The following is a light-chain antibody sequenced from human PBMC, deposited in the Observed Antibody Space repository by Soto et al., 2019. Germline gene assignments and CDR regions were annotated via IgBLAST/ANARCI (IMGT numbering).Light chain of an antibody. V-gene: IGLV1-40*01. CDR3: QSYDSSLSGPVL. CDR2: GET. Sequence: QSVLTQPPSVSGAPGQRVTIACTGGTSNMGAGYDFNGSHHLPGTAPKLLIHGETIRPSGVPDRFSGSKSATSASLAIAGLQVEDEGDYYCQSYDSSLSGPVLFGGGTKVTVL. J-gene: IGLJ2*01. CDR1: TSNMGAGYD.